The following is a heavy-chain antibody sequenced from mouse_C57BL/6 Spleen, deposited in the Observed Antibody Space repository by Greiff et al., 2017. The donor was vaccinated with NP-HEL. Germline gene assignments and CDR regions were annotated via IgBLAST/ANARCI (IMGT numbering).Heavy chain of an antibody. CDR2: IYPGSGST. CDR3: ARVGLGRRFAY. J-gene: IGHJ3*01. V-gene: IGHV1-55*01. D-gene: IGHD4-1*01. CDR1: GYTFTSYW. Sequence: QVQLKQPGAELVKPGASVKMSCKASGYTFTSYWITWVKQRPGQGLEWIGDIYPGSGSTNYNEKFKSKATLTVDTSSSTAYTQLSSLTSEDSAVYYCARVGLGRRFAYWGQGTLVTVSA.